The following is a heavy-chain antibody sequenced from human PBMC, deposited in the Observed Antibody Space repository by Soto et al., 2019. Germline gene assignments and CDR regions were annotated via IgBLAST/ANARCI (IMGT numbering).Heavy chain of an antibody. V-gene: IGHV4-61*08. CDR1: GFSVSSSAYY. CDR2: IYYIGIT. Sequence: SATXSLTCTFSGFSVSSSAYYWAWIRQPPGKVLEWIGYIYYIGITNYNPSLKSRVTISVDTSKNQFSLKLSSVTAADTAVYYCARGARSSGRYASWGMGTLV. D-gene: IGHD3-22*01. CDR3: ARGARSSGRYAS. J-gene: IGHJ4*02.